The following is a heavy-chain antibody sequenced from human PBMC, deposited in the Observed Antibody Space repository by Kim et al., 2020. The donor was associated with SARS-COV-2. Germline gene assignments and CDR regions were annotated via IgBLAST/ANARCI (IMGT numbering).Heavy chain of an antibody. CDR2: INHSGST. CDR1: GGSFSGYY. J-gene: IGHJ4*02. V-gene: IGHV4-34*01. CDR3: ARGQRAVASYYDFWSGLRRPGGYYFDY. D-gene: IGHD3-3*01. Sequence: SETLSLTCAVYGGSFSGYYWSWIRQPPGKGLEWIGEINHSGSTNYNPSLKSRVTISVDTSKNQFSLKLSSVTAADTAVYYCARGQRAVASYYDFWSGLRRPGGYYFDYWGQGTLVTVSS.